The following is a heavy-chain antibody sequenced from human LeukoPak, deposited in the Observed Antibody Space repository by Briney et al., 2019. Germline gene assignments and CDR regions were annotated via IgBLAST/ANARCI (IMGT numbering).Heavy chain of an antibody. CDR3: ARYYYDTYAFDI. J-gene: IGHJ3*02. Sequence: ASVKVSCTASGYTFTSYDINWVRQATGQGLEWMGWMNPNSGNTGYAQKFQGRVTMTRNTSISTAYMELSSLRSEDTAVYYCARYYYDTYAFDIWGQGTMVTVSS. D-gene: IGHD3-22*01. CDR2: MNPNSGNT. V-gene: IGHV1-8*01. CDR1: GYTFTSYD.